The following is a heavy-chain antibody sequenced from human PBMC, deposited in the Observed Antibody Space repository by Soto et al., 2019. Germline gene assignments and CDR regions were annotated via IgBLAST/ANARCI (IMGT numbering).Heavy chain of an antibody. CDR3: ATGYCRSDNCHFTH. D-gene: IGHD2-2*03. CDR2: ISGTSETI. J-gene: IGHJ4*02. V-gene: IGHV3-48*02. Sequence: DVQLVESGGGLVKPGGSLRLSCAASGFNFHTYTMTWVRQAPGKRLEGVSYISGTSETIFYADSVKGRLTISRDNAKNSLYLQLNSMRDEETAVYYCATGYCRSDNCHFTHWGQGTLVTVSS. CDR1: GFNFHTYT.